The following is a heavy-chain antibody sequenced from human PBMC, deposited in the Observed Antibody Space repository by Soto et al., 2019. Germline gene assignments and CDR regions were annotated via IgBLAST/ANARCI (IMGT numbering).Heavy chain of an antibody. J-gene: IGHJ4*02. CDR1: GFTFSSYG. V-gene: IGHV3-30*18. Sequence: GGSLRLSCAASGFTFSSYGMHWVRQAPGKGLEWVAVISYDGSNKYYADSVKGRFTISRDNSKNTLYLQMNSLRAEDTAVYYCAKEGPRNLLWFGEESWGQGTLVTVSS. CDR2: ISYDGSNK. CDR3: AKEGPRNLLWFGEES. D-gene: IGHD3-10*01.